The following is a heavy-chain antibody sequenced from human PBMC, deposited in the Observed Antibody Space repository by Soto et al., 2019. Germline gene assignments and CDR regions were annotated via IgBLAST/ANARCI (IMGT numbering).Heavy chain of an antibody. J-gene: IGHJ4*02. CDR2: IIPIFGTA. V-gene: IGHV1-69*13. D-gene: IGHD2-2*01. CDR1: GGTFSSYA. CDR3: ASAPGYCSSTSCLSYTPRYRSSWYAHYDY. Sequence: SGKVSGKASGGTFSSYAISWVRQAPGQGLEWMGGIIPIFGTANYAQKFQGRVTITAYESTSTAYMELSSLRSEDTAVYYCASAPGYCSSTSCLSYTPRYRSSWYAHYDYWGQVTLVTVSS.